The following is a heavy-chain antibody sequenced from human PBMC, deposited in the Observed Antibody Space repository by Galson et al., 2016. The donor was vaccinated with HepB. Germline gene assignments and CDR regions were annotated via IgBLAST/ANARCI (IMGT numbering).Heavy chain of an antibody. CDR2: IAYDGSNK. J-gene: IGHJ6*03. CDR3: ARGERSGEGVYFSYYMDV. D-gene: IGHD2-8*01. V-gene: IGHV3-30*09. CDR1: AFGFSTYN. Sequence: SLRLSCAASAFGFSTYNMYWVRQAPGKGLEWVAVIAYDGSNKYYADSVKGRFAISRDNSKNTLYLQVNSLRVEDTAVYYCARGERSGEGVYFSYYMDVWGEGTTVTVSS.